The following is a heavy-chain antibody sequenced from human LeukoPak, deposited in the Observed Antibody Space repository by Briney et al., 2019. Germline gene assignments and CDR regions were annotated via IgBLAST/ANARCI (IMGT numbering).Heavy chain of an antibody. D-gene: IGHD2-15*01. CDR3: ARSPGYCSGGNCYSDY. Sequence: GESLKISRKGSGYTFTNYWIGWVRQTPGKGLEWMGIIYPGDSNTRYSPSFQGQVTISADKSINTAYLQWSSLKASDTAVYYCARSPGYCSGGNCYSDYWGQGTLVTVSS. J-gene: IGHJ4*02. CDR1: GYTFTNYW. CDR2: IYPGDSNT. V-gene: IGHV5-51*01.